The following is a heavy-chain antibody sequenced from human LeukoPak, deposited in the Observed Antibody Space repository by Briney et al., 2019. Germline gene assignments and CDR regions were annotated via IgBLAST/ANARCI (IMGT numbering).Heavy chain of an antibody. CDR3: ARDPRDGAYFLDY. V-gene: IGHV3-33*01. D-gene: IGHD4-17*01. J-gene: IGHJ4*02. CDR1: GFTFTNNH. CDR2: MWDDGSTQ. Sequence: LSGGSLRLSCAASGFTFTNNHIHWVRQAPGQGLEWVGVMWDDGSTQQSGDAVKGRFSISRDKSKNTVYLQMDSLRVEDTAVYYCARDPRDGAYFLDYWGQGTLVTVSS.